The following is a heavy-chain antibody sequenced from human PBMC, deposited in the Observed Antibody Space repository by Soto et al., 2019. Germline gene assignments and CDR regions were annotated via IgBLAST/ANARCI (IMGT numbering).Heavy chain of an antibody. J-gene: IGHJ6*02. D-gene: IGHD6-13*01. CDR2: IDPSDSYT. CDR1: GYSFTSYW. Sequence: PGESMKISCKGSGYSFTSYWISWVRQMPGKGLEWMGRIDPSDSYTNYSPSFQGHVTISADKSISTAYLQWSSLKASDTAMYYCASVAVPSIAADFYYYYYGMDVWGQGTTVTVSS. CDR3: ASVAVPSIAADFYYYYYGMDV. V-gene: IGHV5-10-1*01.